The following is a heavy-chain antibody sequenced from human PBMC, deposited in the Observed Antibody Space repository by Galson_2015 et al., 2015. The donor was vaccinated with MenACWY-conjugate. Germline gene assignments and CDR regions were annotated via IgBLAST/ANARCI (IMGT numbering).Heavy chain of an antibody. Sequence: SVKVSCKASGGTFSSFSFSWVRQAPGQGLEWMGRIIPIAGMTNYAKNFQGRVAITAETSTRTVYMELSSLTSEDTAVYFCSGSASDPVSDRGHYGGQGTQVTVS. CDR1: GGTFSSFS. J-gene: IGHJ4*02. D-gene: IGHD5/OR15-5a*01. V-gene: IGHV1-69*02. CDR2: IIPIAGMT. CDR3: SGSASDPVSDRGHY.